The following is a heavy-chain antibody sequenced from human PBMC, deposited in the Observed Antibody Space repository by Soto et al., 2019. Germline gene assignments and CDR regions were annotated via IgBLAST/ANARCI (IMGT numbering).Heavy chain of an antibody. Sequence: EVQLVESGGGLVQPGGSLRLSCAASGFTFSSYEMNWVRQAPGKGLEWVSYISSSGSTIYYADSVKGRFTISRDNAKNSLYLQMNSLRAEDTAVYYCARDKAGHRHFWSRYYFDYWGQGTLVTVSS. CDR3: ARDKAGHRHFWSRYYFDY. J-gene: IGHJ4*02. D-gene: IGHD3-3*02. CDR2: ISSSGSTI. V-gene: IGHV3-48*03. CDR1: GFTFSSYE.